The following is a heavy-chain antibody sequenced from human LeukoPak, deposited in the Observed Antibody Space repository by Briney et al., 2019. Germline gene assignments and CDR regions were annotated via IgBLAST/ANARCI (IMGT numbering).Heavy chain of an antibody. CDR1: GGSVSDYY. CDR2: IYYTGDT. D-gene: IGHD5-12*01. CDR3: AREPSGSTHAVGAFYN. J-gene: IGHJ3*02. Sequence: SETLSLTCTVSGGSVSDYYWSWIRQPPGKRLEWIGYIYYTGDTTYNPSLRSRVTISVDTSNNQFSLKLSSVTAADTAVYYCAREPSGSTHAVGAFYNWGQGTMVTVSS. V-gene: IGHV4-59*02.